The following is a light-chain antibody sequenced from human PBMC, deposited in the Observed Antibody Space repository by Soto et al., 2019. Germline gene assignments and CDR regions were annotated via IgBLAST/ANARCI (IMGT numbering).Light chain of an antibody. CDR3: HQYNSWPPT. V-gene: IGKV3-15*01. Sequence: EIVLTQSPGTLSLSPGERATLSCRASQSVRNNYLAWYQQRPGQAPRLLISDASTRATGIPARFSGSGSGTEFTLTTSSLQSEDFALYYCHQYNSWPPTFGQGTKVDIK. J-gene: IGKJ1*01. CDR1: QSVRNN. CDR2: DAS.